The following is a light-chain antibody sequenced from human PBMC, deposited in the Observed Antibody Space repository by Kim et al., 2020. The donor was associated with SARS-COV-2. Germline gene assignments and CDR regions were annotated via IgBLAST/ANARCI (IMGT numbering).Light chain of an antibody. CDR1: SRGVGSYNR. V-gene: IGLV2-18*02. CDR3: SSYTSSSTVV. CDR2: EVS. Sequence: GQSDTKSCTGTSRGVGSYNRVSWYQQPPGTAPKLMIYEVSNRPSGVPDRFSGSKSGNTASLTISGLQAEDEADYYCSSYTSSSTVVFGGGTQLTVL. J-gene: IGLJ2*01.